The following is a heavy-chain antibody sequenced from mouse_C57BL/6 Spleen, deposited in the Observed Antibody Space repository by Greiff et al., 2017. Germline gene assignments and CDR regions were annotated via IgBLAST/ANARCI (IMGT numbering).Heavy chain of an antibody. CDR1: GYTFTSYW. V-gene: IGHV1-69*01. D-gene: IGHD1-1*01. CDR3: ARLTVVAKDAMDY. J-gene: IGHJ4*01. Sequence: QVQLQQPGAELVMPGASVTLSCKASGYTFTSYWMHWVKQRPGQGLEWIGEIDPSDSYTNYNQKFKGKSTLTVDKSSSTAYMQLSSLTSEDSAVYYCARLTVVAKDAMDYWGQGTSVTVSS. CDR2: IDPSDSYT.